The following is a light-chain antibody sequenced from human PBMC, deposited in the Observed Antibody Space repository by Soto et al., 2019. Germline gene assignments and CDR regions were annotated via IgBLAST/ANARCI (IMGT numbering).Light chain of an antibody. CDR3: QQYRGWPRR. Sequence: EIVRTQSPATLSASPGERVTLSCRASQSVITDLAWYQQKPGQAPRLLVYGASTRATDGPPRFRGCGSGTNFILTISRLQSEEIASYYSQQYRGWPRRFGGGSRGVIK. CDR1: QSVITD. CDR2: GAS. J-gene: IGKJ4*02. V-gene: IGKV3-15*01.